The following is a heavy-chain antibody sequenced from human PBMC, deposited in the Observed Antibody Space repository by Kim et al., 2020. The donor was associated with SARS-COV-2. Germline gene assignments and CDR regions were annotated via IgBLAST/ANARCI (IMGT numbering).Heavy chain of an antibody. CDR3: ARQFCSSSTCALYFDY. Sequence: ASVKVSCKASGYTFTDYVLHWVRQAPGQRLEWMGWINTRSGNTQYSENLQAKVTISRDTSASTSYMELSRLESEDTGVYYCARQFCSSSTCALYFDYWGQGSLLTVSS. J-gene: IGHJ4*02. CDR2: INTRSGNT. CDR1: GYTFTDYV. D-gene: IGHD2-2*01. V-gene: IGHV1-3*04.